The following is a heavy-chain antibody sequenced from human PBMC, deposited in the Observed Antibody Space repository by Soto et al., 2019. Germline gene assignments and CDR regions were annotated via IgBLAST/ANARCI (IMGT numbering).Heavy chain of an antibody. Sequence: SETLSLTCTVSGASISYGGFSWSWVRQSPGKGLEWIGYISHLENTYLHPSFKSRLTMSIDRTRNQFSLKLSSVTAADMAVYYCARGGGYDSFDYWGQGVLVTVSS. CDR3: ARGGGYDSFDY. J-gene: IGHJ4*02. V-gene: IGHV4-30-2*06. CDR2: ISHLENT. CDR1: GASISYGGFS. D-gene: IGHD5-12*01.